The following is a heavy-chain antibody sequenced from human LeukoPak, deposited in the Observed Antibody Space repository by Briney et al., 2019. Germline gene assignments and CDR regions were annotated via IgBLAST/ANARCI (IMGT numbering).Heavy chain of an antibody. J-gene: IGHJ4*02. CDR3: ARDSVGGDFDY. CDR1: GYTFTSYD. D-gene: IGHD3-16*01. Sequence: ASVKVSCKASGYTFTSYDINWVRQATGQGLEWMGWISAYNGNTNYAQKLQGRVTMTTDTSTSTAYMELRSLRSDDTAVYYCARDSVGGDFDYWGQGTLVTVSS. V-gene: IGHV1-18*01. CDR2: ISAYNGNT.